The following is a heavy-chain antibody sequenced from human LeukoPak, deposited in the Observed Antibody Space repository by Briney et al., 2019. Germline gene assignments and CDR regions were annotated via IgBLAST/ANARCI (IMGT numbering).Heavy chain of an antibody. J-gene: IGHJ4*02. V-gene: IGHV3-33*01. D-gene: IGHD3-3*01. Sequence: PGRSLRLSCATSGLTFSNYGMHWVRQAPGKGLEGVAVIYDDGSREHFADSVKARLTIPRDNSKNTVLLQMNSLSGEDTAVYYCARDLKSGYVDSWGQGTLVTVSS. CDR2: IYDDGSRE. CDR3: ARDLKSGYVDS. CDR1: GLTFSNYG.